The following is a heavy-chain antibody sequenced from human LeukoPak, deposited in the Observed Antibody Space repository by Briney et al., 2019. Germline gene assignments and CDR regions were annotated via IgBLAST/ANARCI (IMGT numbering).Heavy chain of an antibody. CDR3: SRGPASGFGWGPFDY. V-gene: IGHV4-59*01. J-gene: IGHJ4*02. D-gene: IGHD5-12*01. CDR2: IYYSGST. CDR1: GDSISSYY. Sequence: SETLSLTCTVSGDSISSYYWSWIRQPPGKGLEWIGYIYYSGSTNYNPSLKSRVTISVATSKNQFSLKLSSVTVADTAMDYCSRGPASGFGWGPFDYWGQGTLVTVSS.